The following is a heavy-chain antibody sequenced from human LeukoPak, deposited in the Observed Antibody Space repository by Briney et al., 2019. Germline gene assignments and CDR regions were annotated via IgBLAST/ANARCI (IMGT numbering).Heavy chain of an antibody. J-gene: IGHJ4*02. V-gene: IGHV3-30*02. CDR2: IRYDGSNK. D-gene: IGHD6-19*01. Sequence: PGGSLRLSCAASGFTFSSYGMHWVRQAPGKGLQWVAFIRYDGSNKYYADSVKGRFTISRDNSKNTLYLQMNSLRAADTAVYYCAKDPSSGWYGGSYWGQGTLVTVSS. CDR1: GFTFSSYG. CDR3: AKDPSSGWYGGSY.